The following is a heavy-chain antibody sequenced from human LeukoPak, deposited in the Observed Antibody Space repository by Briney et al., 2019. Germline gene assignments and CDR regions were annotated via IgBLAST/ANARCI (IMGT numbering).Heavy chain of an antibody. D-gene: IGHD3-16*01. V-gene: IGHV1-2*02. Sequence: EASVKVSCKASGYTFTGYYMHWVRQAPGQGLEWMGWINPNSGGTNYAQKFQGRVTMTRATSISTAYMELSRLRSDDTAVYCCAREKGDRKNWLDPWGQGTLVTVSS. CDR1: GYTFTGYY. CDR3: AREKGDRKNWLDP. CDR2: INPNSGGT. J-gene: IGHJ5*02.